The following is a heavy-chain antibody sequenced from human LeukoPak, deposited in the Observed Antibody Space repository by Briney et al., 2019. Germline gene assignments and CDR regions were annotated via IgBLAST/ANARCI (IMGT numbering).Heavy chain of an antibody. CDR3: ATPDSSSTSCFKYYYYMDV. D-gene: IGHD2-2*01. J-gene: IGHJ6*03. V-gene: IGHV1-69*13. CDR2: ISPNFGTA. Sequence: ASVKVSCKASGYTFSSYAISWVRQAPGQGLEWMGWISPNFGTANYAQKFQGRVTMTADESTSTAYMELSSLRSEDTAVYYCATPDSSSTSCFKYYYYMDVWGKGTTVTVSS. CDR1: GYTFSSYA.